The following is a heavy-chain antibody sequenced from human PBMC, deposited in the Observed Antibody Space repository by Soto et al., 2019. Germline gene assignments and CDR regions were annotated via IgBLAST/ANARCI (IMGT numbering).Heavy chain of an antibody. V-gene: IGHV3-23*01. Sequence: GGSLRLSCAASGFTFSSYAMSWVRQAPGKGLEWVSAISGSGGSTYYADSVKGRFTISRDNSKNTLYLQMNSLRAEDTAVYYCAKDGEPTYSSGWYAFDIWGQGTMVTVSS. CDR1: GFTFSSYA. CDR2: ISGSGGST. D-gene: IGHD6-19*01. CDR3: AKDGEPTYSSGWYAFDI. J-gene: IGHJ3*02.